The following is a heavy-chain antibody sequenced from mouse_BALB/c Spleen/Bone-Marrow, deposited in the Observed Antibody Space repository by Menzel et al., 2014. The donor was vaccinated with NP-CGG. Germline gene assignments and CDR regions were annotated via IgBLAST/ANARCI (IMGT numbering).Heavy chain of an antibody. CDR1: GFTFSDYY. CDR3: ARQKYYETGFAY. D-gene: IGHD1-1*01. J-gene: IGHJ3*01. V-gene: IGHV5-12*02. CDR2: IRNGGGST. Sequence: EVKLQESGGGLVQPGGSLKISCATSGFTFSDYYMYWVRQTPEKRLEWVAYIRNGGGSTYYQDTVKGRFTISRDNAKNTLYLQMNRLKSKDTAMYYCARQKYYETGFAYWGQGTLVTVSA.